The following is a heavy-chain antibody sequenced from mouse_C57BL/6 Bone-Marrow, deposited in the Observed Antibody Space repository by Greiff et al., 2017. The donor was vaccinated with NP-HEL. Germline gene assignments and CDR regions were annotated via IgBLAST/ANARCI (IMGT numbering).Heavy chain of an antibody. D-gene: IGHD4-1*01. J-gene: IGHJ3*01. CDR2: IYPRSGNT. CDR1: GYTFTSYG. Sequence: QLQQSGAELARPGASVKLSCKASGYTFTSYGISWVKQRTGQGLEWIGEIYPRSGNTYYNEKFKGKATLTADKSSSTAYMELRSLTSEDSAVYFCANWGAYWGQGTLVTVSA. V-gene: IGHV1-81*01. CDR3: ANWGAY.